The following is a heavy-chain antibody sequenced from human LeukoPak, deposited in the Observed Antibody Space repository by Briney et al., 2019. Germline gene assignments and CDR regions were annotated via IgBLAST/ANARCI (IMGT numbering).Heavy chain of an antibody. CDR3: ARQAATRYYYYMDV. D-gene: IGHD2-15*01. Sequence: GGSLRLSCAASGFTVSSNYMSWVRQAPRKGLEWVSVIYSGGSTYYADSVKGRFTISRDNSKNTLYLQMNSLRAEDTAVYYCARQAATRYYYYMDVWGKGTTVTVSS. CDR1: GFTVSSNY. V-gene: IGHV3-53*01. CDR2: IYSGGST. J-gene: IGHJ6*03.